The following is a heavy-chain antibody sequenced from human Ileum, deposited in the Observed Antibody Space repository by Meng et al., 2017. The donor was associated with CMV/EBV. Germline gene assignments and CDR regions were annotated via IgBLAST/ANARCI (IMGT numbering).Heavy chain of an antibody. Sequence: QVQLPEPGPGRVKPSEPLSLTCRVSGASIRSYCWSWIRQPAGKGLEWIGRFTARGNTNYNPSLKSRVTMSLDTSLNQFSLRLNSVTAADTAVYYCARDVIRDDTGSWFDPWGQGTLVTVSS. J-gene: IGHJ5*02. CDR2: FTARGNT. CDR1: GASIRSYC. V-gene: IGHV4-4*07. CDR3: ARDVIRDDTGSWFDP. D-gene: IGHD3-9*01.